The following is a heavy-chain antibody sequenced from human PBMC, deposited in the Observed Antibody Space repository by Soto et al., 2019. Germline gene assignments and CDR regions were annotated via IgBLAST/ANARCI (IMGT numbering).Heavy chain of an antibody. D-gene: IGHD1-26*01. Sequence: QVQLVLSAGGVVQHGWSLRLSYAAAAVNFNTYFMHWVRRAPGKRLEWVAMIFPNGRDKEYADSVKGRFTISRDNSNHMMYLQMDSLRPEDTAVYYCAREDEHGSNCDLAYCVQGALVTVSS. V-gene: IGHV3-30*03. CDR1: AVNFNTYF. CDR2: IFPNGRDK. CDR3: AREDEHGSNCDLAY. J-gene: IGHJ4*02.